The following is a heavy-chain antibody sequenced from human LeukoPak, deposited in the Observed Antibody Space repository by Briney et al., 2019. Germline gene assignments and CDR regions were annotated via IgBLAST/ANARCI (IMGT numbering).Heavy chain of an antibody. D-gene: IGHD3-3*01. CDR2: IYYSGST. V-gene: IGHV4-59*01. CDR3: ARASITIFGVVLTDY. J-gene: IGHJ4*02. Sequence: SETLSLTCTVSGGSISSYYWSWIRQPPWKGLEWIGYIYYSGSTNYNPSLKSRVTISVDTSKNQFSLKLSSVTAADTAVYYCARASITIFGVVLTDYWGQGTLVTVSS. CDR1: GGSISSYY.